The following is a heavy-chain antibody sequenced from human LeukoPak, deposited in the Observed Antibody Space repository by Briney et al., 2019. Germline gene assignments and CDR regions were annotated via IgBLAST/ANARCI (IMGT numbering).Heavy chain of an antibody. CDR1: GGSINDYY. J-gene: IGHJ5*02. V-gene: IGHV4-4*07. CDR2: IDPSGIT. Sequence: PSETLSLTCTVSGGSINDYYWSWIRQPAGKGLEWIGRIDPSGITNYNPSLKSRVTMSVDTSKNQFSLKLSSVTAADTAVYYCARGFGYYDSSGYYPGIRWFDPWGQGTLVTVSS. CDR3: ARGFGYYDSSGYYPGIRWFDP. D-gene: IGHD3-22*01.